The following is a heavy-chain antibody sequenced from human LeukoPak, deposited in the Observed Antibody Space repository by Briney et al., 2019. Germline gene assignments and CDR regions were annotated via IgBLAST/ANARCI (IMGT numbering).Heavy chain of an antibody. Sequence: GGSQRLSCAASGFSVINAWMSWVRQAPGQGLEWVGRIKSRADGGTTGYAAPVEGRFSISRDDSENTLYLQMNSLQIDDTALYYCLIFPGRWGQGTLVTVSS. J-gene: IGHJ4*02. D-gene: IGHD3-3*01. CDR1: GFSVINAW. CDR3: LIFPGR. V-gene: IGHV3-15*05. CDR2: IKSRADGGTT.